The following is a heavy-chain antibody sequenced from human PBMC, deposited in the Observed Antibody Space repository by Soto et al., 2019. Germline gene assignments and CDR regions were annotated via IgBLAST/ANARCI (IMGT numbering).Heavy chain of an antibody. Sequence: EVQLVESGGGLVKPGGSLRLSCAASGFTFSSYSMNWVRQAPGEGLEWVSSISSSSSYIYYADSVKGRFTISRDNAKNSLYLQMNSLRAEDTAVYYCARDHYGDYAAGDDYWGQGTLVTVSS. D-gene: IGHD4-17*01. CDR3: ARDHYGDYAAGDDY. CDR1: GFTFSSYS. V-gene: IGHV3-21*01. J-gene: IGHJ4*02. CDR2: ISSSSSYI.